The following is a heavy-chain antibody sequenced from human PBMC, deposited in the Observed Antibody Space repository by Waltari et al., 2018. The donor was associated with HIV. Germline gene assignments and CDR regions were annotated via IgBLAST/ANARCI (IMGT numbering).Heavy chain of an antibody. CDR1: GYTFTSYA. J-gene: IGHJ5*02. V-gene: IGHV1-3*01. Sequence: QVQLVQSGAEVKKPGASVKVSCKASGYTFTSYAMHWVRQAPGQRLEWMGWINAGNGNTKYSQKFQGRVTITRDTSASTAYMELSSLRSEDTAVYYCARDLTQGVVPAVRLQFDPWGQGTLVTVSS. CDR3: ARDLTQGVVPAVRLQFDP. D-gene: IGHD2-2*01. CDR2: INAGNGNT.